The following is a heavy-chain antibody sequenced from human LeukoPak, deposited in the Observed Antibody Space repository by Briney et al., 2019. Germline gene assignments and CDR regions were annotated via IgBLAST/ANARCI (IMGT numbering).Heavy chain of an antibody. CDR1: GYTFARYG. V-gene: IGHV1-8*01. CDR3: ARAVEIAVARWWFDP. CDR2: MNPNSGNT. D-gene: IGHD6-19*01. Sequence: ASVKVSCKASGYTFARYGFSWVRQAPGQGLEWMGWMNPNSGNTGYAQKFQGRVTMTRNTSISTAYMELSSLRSEDTAVYYCARAVEIAVARWWFDPWGQGTLVTVSS. J-gene: IGHJ5*02.